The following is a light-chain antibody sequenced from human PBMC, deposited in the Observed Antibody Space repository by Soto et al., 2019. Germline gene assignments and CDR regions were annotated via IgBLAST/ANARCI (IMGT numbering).Light chain of an antibody. CDR1: SGHNNYA. J-gene: IGLJ1*01. CDR2: LNSDGSH. CDR3: QTWDAGILV. Sequence: QLVLTQSPSASASLGASVKLTCTLNSGHNNYAIAWHQQQPEKGPRYLMRLNSDGSHNKGDGIPDRFSGSSSGAERYLIISGLHSEDEADYYCQTWDAGILVFGTGTKVTVL. V-gene: IGLV4-69*01.